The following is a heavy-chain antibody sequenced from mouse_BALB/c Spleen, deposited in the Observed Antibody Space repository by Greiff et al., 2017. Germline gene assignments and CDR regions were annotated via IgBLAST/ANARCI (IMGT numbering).Heavy chain of an antibody. CDR3: ARAYDGGGPMDY. J-gene: IGHJ4*01. CDR2: ISSGGST. V-gene: IGHV5-6-5*01. Sequence: EVKLVESGGGLVKPGGSLKLSCAASGFTFSSYAMSWVRQTPEKRLEWVASISSGGSTYYPDSVKGRFTISRDNARNILYLQMSSLRSEDTAMYYCARAYDGGGPMDYWGQGTSVTVSS. CDR1: GFTFSSYA. D-gene: IGHD2-12*01.